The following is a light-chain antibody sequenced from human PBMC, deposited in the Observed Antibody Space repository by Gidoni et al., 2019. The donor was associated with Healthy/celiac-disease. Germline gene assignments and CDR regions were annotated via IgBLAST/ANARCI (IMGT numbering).Light chain of an antibody. Sequence: DIVMTQSPLSLPVTPGDPASISCRSSQSLLPSNGYNYLDWYLQKPGQSTPLLIYLGSHRASGVPARFSGSGSGTDFTLKISRVEAEDVWVYYCMQARQTRRVTFXPXTKVDIK. CDR3: MQARQTRRVT. CDR2: LGS. V-gene: IGKV2-28*01. J-gene: IGKJ3*01. CDR1: QSLLPSNGYNY.